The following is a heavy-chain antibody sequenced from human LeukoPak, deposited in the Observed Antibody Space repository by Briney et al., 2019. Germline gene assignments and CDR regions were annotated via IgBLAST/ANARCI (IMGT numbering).Heavy chain of an antibody. CDR3: ARHKAGSNTFEY. V-gene: IGHV4-4*02. CDR2: IHHSGGT. D-gene: IGHD4-11*01. Sequence: SETLSLTSAVAGGSINNNHWGSWVRQTPGQGLEWIGEIHHSGGTNYNPSLKGRVTISEDKSENHFSLRLSSVTAADTAMYYCARHKAGSNTFEYWGQGTLVTVSS. CDR1: GGSINNNHW. J-gene: IGHJ4*02.